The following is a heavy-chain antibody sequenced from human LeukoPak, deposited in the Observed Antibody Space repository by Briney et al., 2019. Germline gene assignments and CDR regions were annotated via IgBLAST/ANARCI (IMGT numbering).Heavy chain of an antibody. D-gene: IGHD3-3*01. V-gene: IGHV3-30*03. J-gene: IGHJ4*02. Sequence: GGSLRLSCAASGFTFSSYGMHWVRQAPGKGLEWVAVISYDGSNKYYADSVKGRFTISRDNSKNTLYLQMNSLRAEDTAVYYCARVTYYDFWSGYYYWGQGTLVTVSS. CDR1: GFTFSSYG. CDR3: ARVTYYDFWSGYYY. CDR2: ISYDGSNK.